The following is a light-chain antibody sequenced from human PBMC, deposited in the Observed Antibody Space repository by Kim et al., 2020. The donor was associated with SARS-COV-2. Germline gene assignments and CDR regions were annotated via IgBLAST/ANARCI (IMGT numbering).Light chain of an antibody. CDR3: QQYNNWPPVT. Sequence: SPGERAILSCRASQSVSSNLAWYQQKPGQAPRLLIYGASTRATGIPARFSGSGSGTEFTLTISSLQSEDFAVYYCQQYNNWPPVTFGPGTKVDIK. J-gene: IGKJ3*01. V-gene: IGKV3-15*01. CDR2: GAS. CDR1: QSVSSN.